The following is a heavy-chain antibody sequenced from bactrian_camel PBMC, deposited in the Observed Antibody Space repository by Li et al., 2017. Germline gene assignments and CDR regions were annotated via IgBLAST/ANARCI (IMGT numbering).Heavy chain of an antibody. Sequence: VQLVESGGGSVQAGGSLRLSCAGTGYYGSTYCMAWFRQAPGKERDMVARIDSDGSTRYADTVNGRFTISKDNAKNTLHLRMTTLKPDDTAMYYCAADWGPTCRYLSWPSGRYIAVWGQGTQVTVS. CDR3: AADWGPTCRYLSWPSGRYIAV. D-gene: IGHD5*01. CDR1: GYYGSTYC. CDR2: IDSDGST. V-gene: IGHV3S6*01. J-gene: IGHJ2*01.